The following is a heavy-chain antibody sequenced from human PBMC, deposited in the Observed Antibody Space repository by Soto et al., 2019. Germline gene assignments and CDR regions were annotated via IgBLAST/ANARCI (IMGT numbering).Heavy chain of an antibody. CDR1: GYTFSIHG. J-gene: IGHJ4*02. V-gene: IGHV1-18*01. CDR3: VRDLDGSGSYYTDY. D-gene: IGHD3-10*01. Sequence: ASVKVSCKASGYTFSIHGINWVRQAPGQGLEWMGWTRPNNGNTKYAQNLQGRVTMTTDTSTSTAYMELRSLRPDDTAVYYCVRDLDGSGSYYTDYWGQGTLVTVSS. CDR2: TRPNNGNT.